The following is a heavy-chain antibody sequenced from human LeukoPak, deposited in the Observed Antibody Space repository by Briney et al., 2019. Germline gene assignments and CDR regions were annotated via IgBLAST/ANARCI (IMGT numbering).Heavy chain of an antibody. CDR2: ISGSGGST. J-gene: IGHJ4*02. Sequence: PGGSLRLSCAASGFTFSSYAMSCVRQAPGKGLEWVSAISGSGGSTFYADSVKGRFTISRDNSKNTLYLQMNSLRAEDTAVYYCAKVPVPYSCGWAHFDYWGQGTLVTVSS. D-gene: IGHD6-19*01. CDR3: AKVPVPYSCGWAHFDY. V-gene: IGHV3-23*01. CDR1: GFTFSSYA.